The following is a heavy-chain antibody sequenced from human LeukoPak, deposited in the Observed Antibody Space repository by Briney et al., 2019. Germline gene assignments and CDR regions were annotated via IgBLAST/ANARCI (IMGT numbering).Heavy chain of an antibody. D-gene: IGHD3-9*01. Sequence: GGSLRLSCAASGFDFTSYTMSWVRQAPGKGLEWVAKMKEDGSDIYYVDSVKGRFTICRDNAKNSLCLQMSSLRSEDTAVYYCARGGARYLDSWGQGILVTVSS. CDR1: GFDFTSYT. V-gene: IGHV3-7*01. CDR2: MKEDGSDI. CDR3: ARGGARYLDS. J-gene: IGHJ4*02.